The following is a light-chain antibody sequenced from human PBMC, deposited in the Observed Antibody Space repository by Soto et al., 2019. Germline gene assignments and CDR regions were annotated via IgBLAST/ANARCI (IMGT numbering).Light chain of an antibody. V-gene: IGKV3-15*01. CDR2: GAS. CDR3: QQYNNWPPLT. J-gene: IGKJ4*01. CDR1: QSVNRN. Sequence: EIVMTQSPATLSVSPGERATLSCRASQSVNRNIAWSQQKPGQAPRLLIYGASTRATGVPARFSGSGSGTEFTLTISSLQSEDFAVYYCQQYNNWPPLTFDGGTKVEIK.